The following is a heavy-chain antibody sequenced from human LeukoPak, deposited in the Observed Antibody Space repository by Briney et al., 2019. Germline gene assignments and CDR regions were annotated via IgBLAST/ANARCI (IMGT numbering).Heavy chain of an antibody. CDR2: IYYSGRT. D-gene: IGHD2-2*01. CDR1: GGSISSYS. J-gene: IGHJ4*02. Sequence: SETLSLTCPVSGGSISSYSWSWIRPPPGKGLGGIGYIYYSGRTNYNPSLKSRVTISVDTSKNQFSLKLSSVTAADTAVYYCARTLPRGSSTRVYYFDYWGQGTLVTVSS. CDR3: ARTLPRGSSTRVYYFDY. V-gene: IGHV4-59*01.